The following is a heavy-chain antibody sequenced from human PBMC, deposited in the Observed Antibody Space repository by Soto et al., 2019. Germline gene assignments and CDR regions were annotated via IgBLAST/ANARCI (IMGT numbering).Heavy chain of an antibody. Sequence: SETLSLTCAVYGGSFSNYYWSWIRQPPGKGLEWIGEINHSGSTNYNPSLKSRVTISVDTSKNHFSLKLSSVTAADTAVYYCARGRSQRITMIVVVITTYYFDYWGQGTLVTVSS. CDR3: ARGRSQRITMIVVVITTYYFDY. V-gene: IGHV4-34*01. CDR1: GGSFSNYY. J-gene: IGHJ4*02. D-gene: IGHD3-22*01. CDR2: INHSGST.